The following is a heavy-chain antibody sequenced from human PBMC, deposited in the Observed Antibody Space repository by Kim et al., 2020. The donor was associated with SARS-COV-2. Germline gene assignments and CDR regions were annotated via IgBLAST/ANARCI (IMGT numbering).Heavy chain of an antibody. CDR3: TTDRGIMITFGGVIAPPY. Sequence: KGRFTISRDDSKKTLYLQMNSLKTEDTAVYYCTTDRGIMITFGGVIAPPYWGQGTLVTVSS. D-gene: IGHD3-16*02. J-gene: IGHJ4*02. V-gene: IGHV3-15*01.